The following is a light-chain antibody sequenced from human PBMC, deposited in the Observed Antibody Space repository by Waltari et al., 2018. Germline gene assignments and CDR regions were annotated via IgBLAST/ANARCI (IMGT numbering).Light chain of an antibody. J-gene: IGKJ2*01. CDR3: QQYNTDYT. CDR2: KAS. Sequence: DVHITQSPSTLSASVGDTVSITCRASQSIMGWLAWYQQKAGKAPKVLISKASTLESGVPSRFSGSESGTEFTLTISNLQPDDFATYYCQQYNTDYTFGQGTILEIK. CDR1: QSIMGW. V-gene: IGKV1-5*03.